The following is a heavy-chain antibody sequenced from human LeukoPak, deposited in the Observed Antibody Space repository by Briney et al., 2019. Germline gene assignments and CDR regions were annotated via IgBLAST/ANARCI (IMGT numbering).Heavy chain of an antibody. CDR1: GDSVSRNSVG. D-gene: IGHD1-7*01. CDR3: ARSNWYSFDY. J-gene: IGHJ4*02. V-gene: IGHV6-1*01. CDR2: TYYRSKWYD. Sequence: SQTLSLTCAISGDSVSRNSVGWHWIRQSPSRGLEWLGKTYYRSKWYDDYALSVKSRITINPDTSKNQSSLHLNSVTPEDTAVYYCARSNWYSFDYWGQGTLVTVSS.